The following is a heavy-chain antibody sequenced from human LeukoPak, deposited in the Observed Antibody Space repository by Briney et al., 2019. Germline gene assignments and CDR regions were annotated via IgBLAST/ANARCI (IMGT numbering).Heavy chain of an antibody. CDR2: ISGSGGST. CDR3: ARDWQRELLRGGPLDY. CDR1: GFTFSSYA. J-gene: IGHJ4*02. D-gene: IGHD1-26*01. V-gene: IGHV3-23*01. Sequence: GGSLRLSCAASGFTFSSYAMSWVRQAPGKGLEWVSAISGSGGSTYYADSVKGRFTISRDNSKNTLYLQVNSLRAEDTAVYYCARDWQRELLRGGPLDYWGQGTLVTVSS.